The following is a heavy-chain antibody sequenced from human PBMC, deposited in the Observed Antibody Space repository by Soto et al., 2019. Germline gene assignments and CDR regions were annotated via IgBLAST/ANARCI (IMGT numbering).Heavy chain of an antibody. CDR2: IYYSGIT. J-gene: IGHJ4*02. V-gene: IGHV4-39*01. CDR3: ARHGSS. Sequence: QLQLQESGPGLVKPSETLSLTCTVSGVSIGNSSYYWGWIRRPPGKGLEWIGTIYYSGITYYNPSLRSRVTISVDTSKNQFSLKLTSVTAADTAVYYCARHGSSWGQGTLVTVSS. CDR1: GVSIGNSSYY.